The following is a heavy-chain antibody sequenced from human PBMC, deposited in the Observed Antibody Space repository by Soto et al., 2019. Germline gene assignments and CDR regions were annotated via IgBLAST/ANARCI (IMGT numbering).Heavy chain of an antibody. J-gene: IGHJ4*02. D-gene: IGHD3-3*01. Sequence: GGSLRLSCAASGFTFSSYAMSWVRQAPGKGLEWVSAISGSGGSTYYADSVKGRFTISRDNSKNTLYLQMNSLRAEDTTVYYCAIRSDFWSGYFDYWGQGTLVTVSS. CDR1: GFTFSSYA. V-gene: IGHV3-23*01. CDR3: AIRSDFWSGYFDY. CDR2: ISGSGGST.